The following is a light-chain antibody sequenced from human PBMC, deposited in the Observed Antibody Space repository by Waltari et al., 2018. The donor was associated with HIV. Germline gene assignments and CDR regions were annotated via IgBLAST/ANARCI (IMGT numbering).Light chain of an antibody. J-gene: IGLJ3*02. Sequence: QSALTQPRSVSGSPGQSVTLSCPGTSSDVGGYDSVSWYLQHPGKVPKLISYEVIKRPSGVPDRFSGSKSGNTASLTISGLQTEDEADYFCCSYAGTYTYVLFGGGTKLTVL. CDR3: CSYAGTYTYVL. CDR1: SSDVGGYDS. CDR2: EVI. V-gene: IGLV2-11*01.